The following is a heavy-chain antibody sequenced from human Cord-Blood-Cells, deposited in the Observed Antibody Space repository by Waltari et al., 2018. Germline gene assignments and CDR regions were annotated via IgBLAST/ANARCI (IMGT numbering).Heavy chain of an antibody. CDR1: GGSISSGSYY. V-gene: IGHV4-61*09. J-gene: IGHJ4*02. D-gene: IGHD1-1*01. Sequence: QVQLQESGPGLVKPSQTLSLTCTVSGGSISSGSYYWSWIRQPAGKGLEWIGYIYTSGSTNYNPSRKSRVTISVDTSKNQFSLKLSSVTAADTAVYYCARDYNWYLDYWGQGTLVTVSS. CDR2: IYTSGST. CDR3: ARDYNWYLDY.